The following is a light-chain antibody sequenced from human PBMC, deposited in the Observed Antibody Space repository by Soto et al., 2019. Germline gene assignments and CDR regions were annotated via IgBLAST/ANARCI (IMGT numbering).Light chain of an antibody. CDR1: SSDVGGYKY. CDR3: NSDAGINNVGV. Sequence: QSALTQPPSASGSPGQSVTISCTGTSSDVGGYKYVSWYQQHPGKAPKLMIFEVNKRPSGVPDRFSGSKSGNTASLTVSGLQAEDEADYYCNSDAGINNVGVFGTGTKVTVL. V-gene: IGLV2-8*01. CDR2: EVN. J-gene: IGLJ1*01.